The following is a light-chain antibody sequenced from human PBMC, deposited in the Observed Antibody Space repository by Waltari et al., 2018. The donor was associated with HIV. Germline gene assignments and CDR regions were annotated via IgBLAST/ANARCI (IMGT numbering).Light chain of an antibody. Sequence: QAGLTQPPSVSKDLRQTATITCTGNNYNVGDQGAAWLQPHQGHPPKLLSYRDNNRPSGISERFSASRSGNTASLTITALQPEDEADYYCSAWDSTLGAWVFGGGTKLTVL. CDR3: SAWDSTLGAWV. V-gene: IGLV10-54*01. J-gene: IGLJ3*02. CDR1: NYNVGDQG. CDR2: RDN.